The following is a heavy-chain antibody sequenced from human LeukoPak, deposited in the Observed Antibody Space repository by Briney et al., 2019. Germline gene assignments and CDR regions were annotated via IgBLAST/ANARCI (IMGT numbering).Heavy chain of an antibody. CDR1: GFTFSSYA. Sequence: GGSLRLSCSASGFTFSSYAVHWVRQAPGKGLEYVSAISSDGGSTYYADSVKGRFTTSRDNSKNTLYFQMSSLRAEDTAVYYCVKGEGYCSSISCASMGGYWGQGTLVTVSS. V-gene: IGHV3-64*05. CDR2: ISSDGGST. J-gene: IGHJ4*02. D-gene: IGHD2-2*01. CDR3: VKGEGYCSSISCASMGGY.